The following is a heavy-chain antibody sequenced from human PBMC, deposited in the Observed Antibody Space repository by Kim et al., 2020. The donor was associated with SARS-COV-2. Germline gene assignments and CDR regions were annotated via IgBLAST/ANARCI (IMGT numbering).Heavy chain of an antibody. D-gene: IGHD3-10*01. V-gene: IGHV4-39*07. CDR2: IYYSGST. CDR3: ARDGEATMVRGVIHPYGMDV. J-gene: IGHJ6*02. CDR1: GGSISSSSYY. Sequence: SETLSLTCTVSGGSISSSSYYWGWIRQPPGKGLEWIGSIYYSGSTYYNPSLKSRVTISVDTSKNQFSLKLSSVTAADTAVYYCARDGEATMVRGVIHPYGMDVWGQGTTVTVSS.